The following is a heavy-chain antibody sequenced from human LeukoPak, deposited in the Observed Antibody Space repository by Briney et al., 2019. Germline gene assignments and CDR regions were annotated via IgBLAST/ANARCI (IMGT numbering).Heavy chain of an antibody. V-gene: IGHV4-59*11. CDR2: IYYSGSTNYT. J-gene: IGHJ2*01. CDR1: GGSISSHY. D-gene: IGHD3-16*02. Sequence: SETLSLTCTVSGGSISSHYWSWIRQPPGKGLEWIGYIYYSGSTNYTNYNPSLKSRVTISVDTSKNQFSLKLSSVTAADTAVYYCARDPIVSVGDWYFDLWGRGTLVTVSS. CDR3: ARDPIVSVGDWYFDL.